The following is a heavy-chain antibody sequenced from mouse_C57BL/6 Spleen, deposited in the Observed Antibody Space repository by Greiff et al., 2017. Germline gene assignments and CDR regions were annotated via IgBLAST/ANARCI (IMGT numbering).Heavy chain of an antibody. CDR1: GYTFTSYW. V-gene: IGHV1-61*01. CDR3: ARPSASGNFDY. D-gene: IGHD3-1*01. Sequence: VQLQQPGAELVRPGSSVKLSCKASGYTFTSYWMDWVKQRPGQGLEWIGNIYPSDSETHYNQKFKDKATLTVDKPSSTAYMQLSSLTSEDSAVYYCARPSASGNFDYWGQGTTLTVSS. J-gene: IGHJ2*01. CDR2: IYPSDSET.